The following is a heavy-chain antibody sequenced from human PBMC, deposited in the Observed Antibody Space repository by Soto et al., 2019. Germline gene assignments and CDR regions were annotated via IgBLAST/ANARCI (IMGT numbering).Heavy chain of an antibody. CDR1: GFTFSSYA. D-gene: IGHD3-10*01. V-gene: IGHV3-23*01. CDR2: ISGSGVST. CDR3: AKDHRIWGRLVEYMDV. J-gene: IGHJ6*02. Sequence: GSLRLSCAASGFTFSSYALGWVRQAPGRGLECVSAISGSGVSTFYADSVKGRFTISRDTSKNTLYLQMNTLTAEDTAVYYCAKDHRIWGRLVEYMDVWGQGTTVTVS.